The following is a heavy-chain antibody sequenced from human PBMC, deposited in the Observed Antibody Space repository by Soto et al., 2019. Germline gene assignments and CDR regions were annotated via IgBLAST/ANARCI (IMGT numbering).Heavy chain of an antibody. Sequence: GGSLRLSCTASGFRFSSYGMNWVRQAPGKGLEWVSSISSGSSFIYYADSVKGRFTISRDNAKNSLYLQMNSLRAEDTAVYYCAKGGGIAARHFYYYGMDVWGQGTTVTVSS. CDR3: AKGGGIAARHFYYYGMDV. CDR2: ISSGSSFI. D-gene: IGHD6-6*01. J-gene: IGHJ6*02. V-gene: IGHV3-21*01. CDR1: GFRFSSYG.